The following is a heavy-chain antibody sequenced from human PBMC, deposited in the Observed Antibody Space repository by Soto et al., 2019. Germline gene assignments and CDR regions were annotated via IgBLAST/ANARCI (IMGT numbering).Heavy chain of an antibody. CDR1: GFTFSNAW. Sequence: QRLSCAASGFTFSNAWMSWVRQAPGKGLEWVGRIKSKTDGGTTDYAAPVKGRFTISRDDSKSTLYLQMNSLKTEDTAVYYCTTEGGGTYYDILTGPGAKYYFDYWGQGTLVTVS. D-gene: IGHD3-9*01. V-gene: IGHV3-15*01. CDR2: IKSKTDGGTT. CDR3: TTEGGGTYYDILTGPGAKYYFDY. J-gene: IGHJ4*02.